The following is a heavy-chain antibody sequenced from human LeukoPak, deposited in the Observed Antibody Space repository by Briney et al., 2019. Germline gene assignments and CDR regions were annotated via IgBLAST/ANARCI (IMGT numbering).Heavy chain of an antibody. CDR1: GLTFSSFA. CDR2: ISGSGSTT. J-gene: IGHJ3*01. Sequence: PRGSLRLSCAASGLTFSSFAMTWVRQAPGKGLEWVSGISGSGSTTYYADSVKGRFTISRDNSKNTLYLQMNSLRVEDTAIYYCAKGGRWDYYDSSYWGQGTMVTVSS. D-gene: IGHD3-22*01. V-gene: IGHV3-23*01. CDR3: AKGGRWDYYDSSY.